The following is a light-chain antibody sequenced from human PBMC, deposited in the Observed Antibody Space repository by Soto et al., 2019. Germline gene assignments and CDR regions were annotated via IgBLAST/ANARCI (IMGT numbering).Light chain of an antibody. CDR2: AAS. CDR3: QKYNSPPSIT. J-gene: IGKJ5*01. V-gene: IGKV1-27*01. CDR1: PGISTY. Sequence: IRMTQSPSSLSASTGDRVTITCRASPGISTYLAWYQQKPGKVPNLLIYAASTLQSGVPSRFSGSGSGTDFTLTISSLQPEDVATYYCQKYNSPPSITFGQGTRLEIK.